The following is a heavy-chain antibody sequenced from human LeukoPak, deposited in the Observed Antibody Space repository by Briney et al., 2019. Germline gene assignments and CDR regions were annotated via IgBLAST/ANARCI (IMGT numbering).Heavy chain of an antibody. CDR2: IIPIFGTA. CDR1: GGTFSSYA. V-gene: IGHV1-69*13. D-gene: IGHD2-2*01. CDR3: ARGGNGYCSSTSCFDY. J-gene: IGHJ4*02. Sequence: SVKVSCKASGGTFSSYAISWVRQAPGQGLEWMGGIIPIFGTANYAQKFQGRVTITADESTSTAYMELSSLRSEDTAVYYCARGGNGYCSSTSCFDYWGQGTLVTVSS.